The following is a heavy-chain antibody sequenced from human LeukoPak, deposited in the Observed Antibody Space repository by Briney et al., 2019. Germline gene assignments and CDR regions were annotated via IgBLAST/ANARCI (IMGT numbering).Heavy chain of an antibody. CDR3: ARESLRIIDY. J-gene: IGHJ4*02. Sequence: GGSLRLSCAASGFTFSSYEMNWVRQAPGKGLEWVSYISSSGSTIYYADSVKGRFPISRDNAKNSLYLQMNSLRAEDTAVYYCARESLRIIDYWGQGTLVTVSS. CDR2: ISSSGSTI. CDR1: GFTFSSYE. V-gene: IGHV3-48*03. D-gene: IGHD2/OR15-2a*01.